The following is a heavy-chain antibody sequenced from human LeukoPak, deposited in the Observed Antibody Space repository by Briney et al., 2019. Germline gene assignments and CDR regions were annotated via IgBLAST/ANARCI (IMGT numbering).Heavy chain of an antibody. V-gene: IGHV3-30-3*01. J-gene: IGHJ4*02. CDR1: GFTFSSYA. CDR2: ISYDGSNK. CDR3: AREYDDYYFDY. D-gene: IGHD3-3*01. Sequence: GGSLRLSCAASGFTFSSYATHWVRQAPGKGLEWVAVISYDGSNKYYADSVKGRFTISRDNSKNTLYLQMNSLRAEDTAVYYCAREYDDYYFDYWGQGTLVTVSS.